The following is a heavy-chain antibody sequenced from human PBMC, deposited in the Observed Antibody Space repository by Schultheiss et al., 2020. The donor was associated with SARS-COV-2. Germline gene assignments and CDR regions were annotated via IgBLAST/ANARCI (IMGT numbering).Heavy chain of an antibody. Sequence: GESLKISCAASGFTFSSYWMHWVRQAPGKGLVWVAVISYDGSNKYYADSVKGRFTISRDNSKNTLYLQMNSLRVEDTALYYCAKDETVMNYYYYGMDVWGQEATVTGAS. CDR2: ISYDGSNK. D-gene: IGHD4-11*01. J-gene: IGHJ6*02. CDR3: AKDETVMNYYYYGMDV. CDR1: GFTFSSYW. V-gene: IGHV3-30*18.